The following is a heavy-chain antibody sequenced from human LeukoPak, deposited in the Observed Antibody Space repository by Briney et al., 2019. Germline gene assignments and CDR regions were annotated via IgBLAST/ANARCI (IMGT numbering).Heavy chain of an antibody. V-gene: IGHV6-1*01. CDR2: TYYRSKWYN. CDR3: AREPAMNRGVINPLDY. J-gene: IGHJ4*02. CDR1: GDSVSSNNAV. Sequence: TSQTLSLTCAISGDSVSSNNAVRNWIRRSPSRGLEWLGRTYYRSKWYNEYAFSVRSRITINPDTSKNQFSLQLTSVTPEDTAVYYCAREPAMNRGVINPLDYWGQGTLVTVSS. D-gene: IGHD3-10*01.